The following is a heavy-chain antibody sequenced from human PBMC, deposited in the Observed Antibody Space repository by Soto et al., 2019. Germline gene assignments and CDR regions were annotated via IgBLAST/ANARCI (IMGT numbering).Heavy chain of an antibody. V-gene: IGHV1-18*01. CDR2: LSAYNGNT. CDR1: GYSFTSYG. Sequence: QVQLVQSGAEVKKHGASVKVSGKASGYSFTSYGISWVRQAPGQGLEWMGWLSAYNGNTNYAQKPEGRVPMTTGTSTSTAYMELRSLRSDDTAVYYCARDNGFGESDVWGQGTTVTVSS. J-gene: IGHJ6*02. D-gene: IGHD3-10*01. CDR3: ARDNGFGESDV.